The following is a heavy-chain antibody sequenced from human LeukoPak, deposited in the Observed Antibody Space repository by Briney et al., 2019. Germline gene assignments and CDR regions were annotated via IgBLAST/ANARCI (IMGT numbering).Heavy chain of an antibody. CDR1: GGSFSGYY. CDR3: AKDGGYGDYGIFGY. D-gene: IGHD4-17*01. V-gene: IGHV4-34*01. Sequence: PSETLSLTCAVYGGSFSGYYWSWIRQPPGKGLEWIGEINHSGSTNYNPSLKSRVTISVDTSKNQFSLKLSSVTAADTAVYYCAKDGGYGDYGIFGYWGQGTLVTVSS. J-gene: IGHJ4*02. CDR2: INHSGST.